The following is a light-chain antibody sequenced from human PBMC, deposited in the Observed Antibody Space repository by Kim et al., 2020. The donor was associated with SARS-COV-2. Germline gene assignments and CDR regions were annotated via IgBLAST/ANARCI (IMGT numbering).Light chain of an antibody. CDR1: QSISTW. V-gene: IGKV1-5*03. CDR3: QQYNSYPWT. J-gene: IGKJ1*01. Sequence: DIQMTQSPSTLSASVGDRVTITCRASQSISTWLAWYQQKPEKAPKLLIYKASSLESGVPSRFSGSGSGTDFTLTVSSLQPDDFATYYCQQYNSYPWTFGQGTKVDIK. CDR2: KAS.